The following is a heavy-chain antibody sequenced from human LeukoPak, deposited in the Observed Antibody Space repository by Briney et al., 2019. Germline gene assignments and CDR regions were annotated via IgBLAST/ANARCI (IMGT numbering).Heavy chain of an antibody. Sequence: SDTLSLTCTVSGGSISPYYWSWIRQPPGRGLEWIGYVYYCWSTNYSPCLKSRVTISVDTSKSQFSLKFSSVTAADTAVYYCARGGGSGRGNWFDPWGQGSLVIVYS. V-gene: IGHV4-59*07. D-gene: IGHD3-10*01. CDR3: ARGGGSGRGNWFDP. J-gene: IGHJ5*02. CDR2: VYYCWST. CDR1: GGSISPYY.